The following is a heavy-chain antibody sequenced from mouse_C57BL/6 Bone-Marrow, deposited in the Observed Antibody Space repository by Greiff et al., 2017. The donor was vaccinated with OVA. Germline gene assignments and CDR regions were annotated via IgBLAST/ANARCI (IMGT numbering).Heavy chain of an antibody. J-gene: IGHJ4*01. V-gene: IGHV1-82*01. CDR1: GYAFSSSW. CDR3: FSTVVADYAMDY. CDR2: IYPGDGDT. Sequence: VQLQQSGPELVKPGASVKISCKASGYAFSSSWMNWVKQRPGKGLEWIGRIYPGDGDTNYNGKFKGKATLTADKSSSTAYMQLSSLTSEDSAVYFCFSTVVADYAMDYWGQGTSVTVSS. D-gene: IGHD1-1*01.